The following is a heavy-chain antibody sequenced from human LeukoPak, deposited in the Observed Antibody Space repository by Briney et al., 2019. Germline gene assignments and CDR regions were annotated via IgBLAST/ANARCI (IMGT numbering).Heavy chain of an antibody. D-gene: IGHD6-13*01. CDR3: ARRGAAAAVFDY. J-gene: IGHJ4*02. V-gene: IGHV3-48*03. Sequence: GGSLRLSCAPSGFTVSSYEMNWVRQAPGKGLEWVSYISSSGSTMYSADSVKGRFTVSRDNAKNSLYLQINSLRAEDTAVYYCARRGAAAAVFDYWGQGTLVTVSS. CDR1: GFTVSSYE. CDR2: ISSSGSTM.